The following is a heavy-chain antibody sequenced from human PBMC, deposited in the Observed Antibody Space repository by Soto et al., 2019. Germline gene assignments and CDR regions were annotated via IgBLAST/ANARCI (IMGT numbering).Heavy chain of an antibody. CDR1: GYTFTSYY. J-gene: IGHJ6*02. CDR2: INPSGGST. CDR3: ARDQGYCSSTSCYRYYYYGMDV. V-gene: IGHV1-46*03. D-gene: IGHD2-2*02. Sequence: ASVKVSCKASGYTFTSYYMHWVRQAPGQGLEWMGIINPSGGSTSYAQKFQGRVTMTRDTSTSTVYMELSSLRSEDTAVYYCARDQGYCSSTSCYRYYYYGMDVWGQGTKVTVSS.